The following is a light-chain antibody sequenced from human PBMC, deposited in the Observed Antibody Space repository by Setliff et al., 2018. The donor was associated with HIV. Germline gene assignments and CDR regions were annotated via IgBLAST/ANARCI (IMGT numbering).Light chain of an antibody. V-gene: IGLV2-11*01. CDR2: DVI. CDR3: CSYAGSHTFV. CDR1: TRDVGGYNF. J-gene: IGLJ1*01. Sequence: QSVLTQPRSVSGSPGQSVTISCTGTTRDVGGYNFVSWYQHHPGKAPKLMIYDVIKRPSGVPDRFSGSKSGYTASLTISGLQAEDEADYYCCSYAGSHTFVFGTGTKVTVL.